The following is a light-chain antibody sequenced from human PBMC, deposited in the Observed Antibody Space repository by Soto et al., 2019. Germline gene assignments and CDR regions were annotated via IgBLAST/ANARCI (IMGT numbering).Light chain of an antibody. Sequence: QSVLTQPASVSGSPGQSITISCTGTSSDVGGYHYVTWYQQHPGKAPKLMIYEVSNRPSGVSNRFSGSKSGNTASLTISGRPAEDDADYYCSSYTSGSTVVFGGGTQLTVL. J-gene: IGLJ2*01. V-gene: IGLV2-14*01. CDR3: SSYTSGSTVV. CDR2: EVS. CDR1: SSDVGGYHY.